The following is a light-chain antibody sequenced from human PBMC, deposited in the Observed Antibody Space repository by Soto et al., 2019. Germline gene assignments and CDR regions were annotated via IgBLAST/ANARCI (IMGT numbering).Light chain of an antibody. CDR1: QSVSRY. V-gene: IGKV3-11*01. CDR2: DAS. J-gene: IGKJ4*01. CDR3: QQRGNWPS. Sequence: EIALTQSPATLSLSPGERATLSCRASQSVSRYLAWYQQKPGQAPRLLIYDASNRATGIPARFSGGGSGIDFTLTISSLEPEDFAVYYCQQRGNWPSFGGGTKVEIK.